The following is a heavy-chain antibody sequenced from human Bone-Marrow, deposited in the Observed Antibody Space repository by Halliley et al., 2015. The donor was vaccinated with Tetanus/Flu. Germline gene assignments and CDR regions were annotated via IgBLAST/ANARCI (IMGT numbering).Heavy chain of an antibody. D-gene: IGHD3-10*01. CDR3: ASQEVQYYYGMDV. Sequence: VQLVQSGAELKKPGESLRISCKASGYSFSSYWINWVRQMPGKGLEWMGRIDPSDSYTNYRPSFQGHVTISADNSTTTAYLQWSSLKASDTAIYYRASQEVQYYYGMDVWGQGTTVTVSS. V-gene: IGHV5-10-1*01. J-gene: IGHJ6*02. CDR1: GYSFSSYW. CDR2: IDPSDSYT.